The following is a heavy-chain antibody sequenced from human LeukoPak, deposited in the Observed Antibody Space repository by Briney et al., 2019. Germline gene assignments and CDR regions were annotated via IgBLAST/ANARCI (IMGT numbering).Heavy chain of an antibody. J-gene: IGHJ4*02. CDR3: ARMYGSGQYYFDS. D-gene: IGHD3-10*01. Sequence: GGSLRLSCAASGFILSSNYMRWVRQAPGKGLEGVSSIYIHGTTHYTDSVKGRVTISRDKSTNTLYLEMNSLRAEDTAVYYCARMYGSGQYYFDSWGQGTLVTVSS. CDR1: GFILSSNY. V-gene: IGHV3-53*01. CDR2: IYIHGTT.